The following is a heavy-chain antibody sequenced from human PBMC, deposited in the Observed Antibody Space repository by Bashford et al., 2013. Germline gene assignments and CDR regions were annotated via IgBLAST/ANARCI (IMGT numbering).Heavy chain of an antibody. CDR2: IYWDDDK. J-gene: IGHJ4*02. CDR3: AHRSEFEAVAGKGPFDY. V-gene: IGHV2-5*02. D-gene: IGHD6-19*01. CDR1: GFLLSSSGVG. Sequence: SGPTLVKPTQTLTLTCTFSGFLLSSSGVGVGWIRQPPGKALEWLALIYWDDDKRYSPSLRSRLTITKDTSRNQVVLTMTNMDPVDTATYYCAHRSEFEAVAGKGPFDYWGQGTLVTVSS.